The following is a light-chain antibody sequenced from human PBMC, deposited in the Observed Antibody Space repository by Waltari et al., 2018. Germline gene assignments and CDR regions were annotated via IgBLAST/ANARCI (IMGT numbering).Light chain of an antibody. Sequence: DIQMTQSPSSLSASVGDRVTITCQASQDISNYLNWYQQKPGQAPKLLIYDASNLETGVPSRFSGSGSGTDFTFTISSLQPEDIATYYCQQYDNLPLTFGGGTKVGIK. CDR2: DAS. J-gene: IGKJ4*01. CDR3: QQYDNLPLT. V-gene: IGKV1-33*01. CDR1: QDISNY.